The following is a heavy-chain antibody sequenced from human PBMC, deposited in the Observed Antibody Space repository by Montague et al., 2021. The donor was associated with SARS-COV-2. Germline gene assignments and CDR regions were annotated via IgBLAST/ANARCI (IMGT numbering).Heavy chain of an antibody. J-gene: IGHJ6*02. CDR2: ISSSGSII. Sequence: SLRLSCAASGFTFTHYEMNWVRQAPGKGLEWVSYISSSGSIIYYADSVKGRFTISRDVAKGSLYLQMSSLRAEDTAVYYCARDREYCSSASCYDIYYGMDVWGPGTTVTVSS. V-gene: IGHV3-48*03. CDR3: ARDREYCSSASCYDIYYGMDV. D-gene: IGHD2-2*01. CDR1: GFTFTHYE.